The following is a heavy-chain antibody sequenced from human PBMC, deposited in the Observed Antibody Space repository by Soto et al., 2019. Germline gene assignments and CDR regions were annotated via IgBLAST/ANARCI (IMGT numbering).Heavy chain of an antibody. V-gene: IGHV5-10-1*01. CDR2: IDPRDSYT. Sequence: PGESLKISCKGSGYGFTSYWISWVRQMPGKGLEWVGRIDPRDSYTNYSPCFQGHVTISADKSISAAYLQWSSLKASDTAMYYCARLGAYYYGMDVWGHGTTVTVSS. D-gene: IGHD1-26*01. CDR1: GYGFTSYW. CDR3: ARLGAYYYGMDV. J-gene: IGHJ6*02.